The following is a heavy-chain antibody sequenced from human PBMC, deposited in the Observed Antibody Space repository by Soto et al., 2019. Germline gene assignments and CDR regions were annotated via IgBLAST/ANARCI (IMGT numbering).Heavy chain of an antibody. D-gene: IGHD3-3*01. CDR3: GRRIGDDPFDI. J-gene: IGHJ3*02. V-gene: IGHV4-4*09. CDR2: IYRTGST. CDR1: GGSISTYY. Sequence: SETLSLTRTVSGGSISTYYWNWIRQSPWKGLEWIGYIYRTGSTHYNPSLKSRAAISLGTSRNQFSLQLKSLTAADTAIYFCGRRIGDDPFDIWGQGTMVTVS.